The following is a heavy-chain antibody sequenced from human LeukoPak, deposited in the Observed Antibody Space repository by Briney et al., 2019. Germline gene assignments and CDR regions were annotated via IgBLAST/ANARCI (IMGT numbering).Heavy chain of an antibody. D-gene: IGHD5-12*01. J-gene: IGHJ4*02. CDR3: VRLVGGDIDY. CDR2: IDSTGAYT. Sequence: GGSLRLSCAASGFIFSNYAMSWVRQAPGKGLEWVSAIDSTGAYTWYADSVKGRFTISKDSSKTILYLQMNSLRAEDAAVYFCVRLVGGDIDYWGQGTLVTVSS. CDR1: GFIFSNYA. V-gene: IGHV3-23*01.